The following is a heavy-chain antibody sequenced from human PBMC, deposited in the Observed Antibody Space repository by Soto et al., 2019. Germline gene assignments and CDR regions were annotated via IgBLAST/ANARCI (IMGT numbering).Heavy chain of an antibody. Sequence: EVQLVESGGGLVQPGGSLRRSCAASGFTFSSYSMNWVRQAPGKGLEWVSYISSSSSTIDYADSVKGRFTISRDNAKNSLYLQLNSLRDEDTAVYYCARGSSSWSPLGGYYDQPRGYLAYWGQGTLVTVSS. CDR2: ISSSSSTI. J-gene: IGHJ4*02. V-gene: IGHV3-48*02. CDR3: ARGSSSWSPLGGYYDQPRGYLAY. D-gene: IGHD6-13*01. CDR1: GFTFSSYS.